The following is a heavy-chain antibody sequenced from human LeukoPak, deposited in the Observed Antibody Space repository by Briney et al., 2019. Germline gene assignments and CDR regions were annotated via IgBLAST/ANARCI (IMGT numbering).Heavy chain of an antibody. CDR2: IKQDGSEK. CDR1: GFTFSSYW. CDR3: ARDRAATMWSEAPDY. Sequence: GGYLRLSCAASGFTFSSYWMSWVRQAPGKGLEWVANIKQDGSEKYYVDSVKGRFTISRDNAKNSLYLQMNSLRAEDTAVYYCARDRAATMWSEAPDYWGQGTLVTVSS. J-gene: IGHJ4*02. D-gene: IGHD5-12*01. V-gene: IGHV3-7*01.